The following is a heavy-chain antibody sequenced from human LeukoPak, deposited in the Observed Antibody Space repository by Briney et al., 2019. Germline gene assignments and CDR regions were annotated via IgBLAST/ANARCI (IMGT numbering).Heavy chain of an antibody. CDR1: GFTFSSYS. Sequence: GGSLRLSCAASGFTFSSYSMNWVRQAPGKGLEWVSYISSSSSTIYYADSVKGRFTISRDNAKSSLYLQMNSLRAEDTAVYYCAREVAVAGTNWFDPWGQGTLVTVSS. V-gene: IGHV3-48*04. CDR3: AREVAVAGTNWFDP. CDR2: ISSSSSTI. D-gene: IGHD6-19*01. J-gene: IGHJ5*02.